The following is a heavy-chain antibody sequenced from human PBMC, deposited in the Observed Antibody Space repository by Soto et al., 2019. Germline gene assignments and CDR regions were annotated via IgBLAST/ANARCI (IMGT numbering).Heavy chain of an antibody. J-gene: IGHJ4*02. CDR3: AKDREAAAIDY. CDR2: ISYDGSNK. CDR1: GFTFSSYG. V-gene: IGHV3-30*18. D-gene: IGHD6-13*01. Sequence: GGSLRLSCAASGFTFSSYGMHWVCQAPGKGLEWVAVISYDGSNKYYADSVKGRFTISRDNSKNTLYLQMNSLRAEDTAVYYCAKDREAAAIDYWGQGTLVTVS.